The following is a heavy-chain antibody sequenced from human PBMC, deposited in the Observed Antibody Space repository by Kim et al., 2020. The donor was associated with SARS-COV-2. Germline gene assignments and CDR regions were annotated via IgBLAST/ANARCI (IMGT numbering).Heavy chain of an antibody. J-gene: IGHJ4*02. V-gene: IGHV3-23*01. Sequence: GRFTVSRDNSKNTVYLQMNSLRDDDTAVYYCAKGGGLVVAEATKAGIDYWGQGTLVTVSS. CDR3: AKGGGLVVAEATKAGIDY. D-gene: IGHD1-26*01.